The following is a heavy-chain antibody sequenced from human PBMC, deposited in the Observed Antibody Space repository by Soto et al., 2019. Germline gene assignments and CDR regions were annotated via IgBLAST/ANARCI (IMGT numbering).Heavy chain of an antibody. CDR3: AKEYSHSFDY. V-gene: IGHV3-23*01. CDR1: GFTFSNYA. D-gene: IGHD6-13*01. CDR2: ISAGGSNT. J-gene: IGHJ4*02. Sequence: PGGSLRLSCAASGFTFSNYAMNWVRQAPGKGLEWVSAISAGGSNTDYADSVKGRFTISSDNSKNTLCLQMNSLRAEDTAVYYCAKEYSHSFDYWGQGGLVTVSS.